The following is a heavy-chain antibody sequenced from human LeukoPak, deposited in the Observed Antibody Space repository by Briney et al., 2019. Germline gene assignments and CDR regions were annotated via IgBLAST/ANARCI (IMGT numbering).Heavy chain of an antibody. Sequence: GGSLRLSCAVSGFTFSSYSMYWVRQAPGKGLEWVSYISSSSSAIYYADSVKGRSTISRDNAKNSLYLQMNSLRDEDTAVYYCVRDHYYSFDYWGQGTLVTVSS. CDR2: ISSSSSAI. V-gene: IGHV3-48*02. D-gene: IGHD2/OR15-2a*01. CDR3: VRDHYYSFDY. J-gene: IGHJ4*02. CDR1: GFTFSSYS.